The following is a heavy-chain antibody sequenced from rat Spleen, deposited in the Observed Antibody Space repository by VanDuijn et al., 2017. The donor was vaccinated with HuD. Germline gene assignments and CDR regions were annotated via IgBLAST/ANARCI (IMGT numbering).Heavy chain of an antibody. Sequence: EVRLVESGGGLVQPGRSLKLSCAASGFTFSTYGMAWVRQAPTKGLEWVASISYDGGNTYYRDSVKGRFTISRDNAKSSLYLQMDSLRSEDTSTYYCAKDDYGGYPFDYWGQGVMVTVSS. CDR3: AKDDYGGYPFDY. CDR1: GFTFSTYG. V-gene: IGHV5-29*01. CDR2: ISYDGGNT. D-gene: IGHD1-11*01. J-gene: IGHJ2*01.